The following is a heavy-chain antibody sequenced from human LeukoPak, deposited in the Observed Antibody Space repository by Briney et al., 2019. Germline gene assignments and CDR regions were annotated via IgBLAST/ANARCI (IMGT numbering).Heavy chain of an antibody. Sequence: GGSLRLSCAASGFTSSSYGVHWVRQAPGKGLEWVAFIQNDGTNKYYADSVKGRFTISRDNSKNTLYLQMNSLRAEDTALYYCAKDNLLTGCNLDYWGQGTRITVSS. J-gene: IGHJ4*02. D-gene: IGHD3-9*01. CDR3: AKDNLLTGCNLDY. CDR1: GFTSSSYG. V-gene: IGHV3-30*02. CDR2: IQNDGTNK.